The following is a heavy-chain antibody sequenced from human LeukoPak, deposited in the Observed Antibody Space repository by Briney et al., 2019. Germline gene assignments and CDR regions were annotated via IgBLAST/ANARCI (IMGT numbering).Heavy chain of an antibody. D-gene: IGHD5-18*01. CDR1: GGSISSYY. CDR3: ARAGYSYGTGYYLDY. J-gene: IGHJ4*02. V-gene: IGHV4-59*01. CDR2: IYYTGAT. Sequence: PSETLSLTCTVSGGSISSYYWSWIRLPPGKGLEWIGYIYYTGATYYNPSLKSRVTISLDTSKNQFSLKLSSVTAADAAVYYCARAGYSYGTGYYLDYWGQGALATVSS.